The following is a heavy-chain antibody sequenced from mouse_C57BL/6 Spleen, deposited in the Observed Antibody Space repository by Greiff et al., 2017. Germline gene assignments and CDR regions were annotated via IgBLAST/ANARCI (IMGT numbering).Heavy chain of an antibody. CDR1: GYTFTDYN. Sequence: EVKLMESGPELVKPGASVKMSCKASGYTFTDYNMHWVKQSHGKSLEWIGYINPNNGGTSYNQKFKGKATLTVNKSSSTAYMELRSLTSEDSAVYYCAISLRDYFDYWGQGTTLTVSS. J-gene: IGHJ2*01. CDR2: INPNNGGT. V-gene: IGHV1-22*01. CDR3: AISLRDYFDY.